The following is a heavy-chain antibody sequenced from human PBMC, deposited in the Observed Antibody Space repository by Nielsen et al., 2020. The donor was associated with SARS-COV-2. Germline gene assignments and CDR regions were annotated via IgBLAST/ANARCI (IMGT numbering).Heavy chain of an antibody. CDR1: GFTFDDYG. J-gene: IGHJ4*02. V-gene: IGHV3-20*04. CDR3: AKDCGGDCPFDY. Sequence: GESLKISCAASGFTFDDYGMSWVRQAPGKGLEWVSGINWNGGSTGYADSVKGRFTISRDNAKNSLYLQMNSLRAEDTALYYCAKDCGGDCPFDYWGQGTLVTVSS. CDR2: INWNGGST. D-gene: IGHD2-21*02.